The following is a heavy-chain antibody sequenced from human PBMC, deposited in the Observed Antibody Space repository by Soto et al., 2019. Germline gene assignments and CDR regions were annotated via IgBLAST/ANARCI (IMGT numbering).Heavy chain of an antibody. CDR1: GYRFTRYG. V-gene: IGHV1-18*01. Sequence: ASVKVSCKACGYRFTRYGISWVRQAPGQGLEWMGWISTYSGDANYAQKLQGRVTMTTDTSTSTAYMELRSLRSDDTAVYFCAMPSDHYENLDYWGQATLVTVST. CDR3: AMPSDHYENLDY. J-gene: IGHJ4*02. D-gene: IGHD3-22*01. CDR2: ISTYSGDA.